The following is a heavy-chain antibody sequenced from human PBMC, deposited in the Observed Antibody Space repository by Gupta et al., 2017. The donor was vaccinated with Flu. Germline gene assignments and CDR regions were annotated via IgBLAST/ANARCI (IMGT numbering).Heavy chain of an antibody. V-gene: IGHV3-30*18. CDR1: GFPFSSYG. CDR2: IAYDGSVN. CDR3: AKEGSTTGNYRFHFDN. J-gene: IGHJ4*02. Sequence: QVQLVESGGGVVQPGRSLRLSCAASGFPFSSYGMHWVRQAPGKGLEWVAVIAYDGSVNYYADSVKGRFTISRDNSKNTLFLQMNSLRAEDTAVYYCAKEGSTTGNYRFHFDNWGQGTLVTVSS. D-gene: IGHD3-9*01.